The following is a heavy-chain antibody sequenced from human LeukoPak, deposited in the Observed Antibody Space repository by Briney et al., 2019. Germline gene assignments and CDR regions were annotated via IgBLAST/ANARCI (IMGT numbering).Heavy chain of an antibody. CDR3: ARQKVGATGYFDY. D-gene: IGHD1-26*01. CDR1: GGSISSGGYY. J-gene: IGHJ4*02. Sequence: SQTLSLTCTVSGGSISSGGYYWSWIRQSPGKGLEWIAYIYYSGTTTYNPSLKSRVTLSVDTSKNQFSLKLNSATAADTAVYYCARQKVGATGYFDYWGQGTLVTVSS. V-gene: IGHV4-61*08. CDR2: IYYSGTT.